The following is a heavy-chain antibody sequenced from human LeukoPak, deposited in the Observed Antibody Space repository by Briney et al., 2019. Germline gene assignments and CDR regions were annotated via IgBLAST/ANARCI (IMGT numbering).Heavy chain of an antibody. CDR1: GFTFRIYG. CDR2: IWYDGSNK. D-gene: IGHD3-22*01. J-gene: IGHJ4*02. V-gene: IGHV3-33*06. CDR3: AKDGGTDYYDSSGYYPDY. Sequence: PGRSLRLSCGASGFTFRIYGMHWVRQAPGKGPEWVAVIWYDGSNKYYADSVKGRFTISRDNSKNTLYLQMNSLRAEDTAVYYCAKDGGTDYYDSSGYYPDYWGQGTLVTVCS.